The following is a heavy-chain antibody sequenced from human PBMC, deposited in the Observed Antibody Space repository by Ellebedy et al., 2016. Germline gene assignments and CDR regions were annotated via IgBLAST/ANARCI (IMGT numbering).Heavy chain of an antibody. Sequence: GESLKISCVASGFTFSDYRMSWVRQAPGKGLEWVANINQDGSEKHYVDSVKGRFTISRDNAQNSLYLQMNSLRAEDTALYYCAKASYSSSWYGFDYWGQGTLVTVSS. J-gene: IGHJ4*02. V-gene: IGHV3-7*03. CDR1: GFTFSDYR. CDR2: INQDGSEK. CDR3: AKASYSSSWYGFDY. D-gene: IGHD6-13*01.